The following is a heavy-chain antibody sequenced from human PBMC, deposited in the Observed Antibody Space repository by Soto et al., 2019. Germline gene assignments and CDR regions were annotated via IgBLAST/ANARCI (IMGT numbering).Heavy chain of an antibody. J-gene: IGHJ6*02. CDR3: ARAADARRFYYGMDV. CDR1: GASIGSGTYY. CDR2: ISYIGRT. Sequence: QVQLQESGPGLVKPSQTLSLTCTVSGASIGSGTYYWSWVRQPPGKGLEWIGFISYIGRTYYNPSLKSRVTISEATSNNQFSLNLTSVTAVDTAVYYCARAADARRFYYGMDVWGQGTTVTVSS. V-gene: IGHV4-30-4*01.